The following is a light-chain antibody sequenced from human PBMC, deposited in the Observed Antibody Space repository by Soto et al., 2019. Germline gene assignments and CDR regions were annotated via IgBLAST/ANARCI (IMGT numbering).Light chain of an antibody. CDR3: QQYYNWWT. V-gene: IGKV3-15*01. Sequence: IEMTQSPATLSVSPGGRATLSCRASQSISTNVVWYQQKGGQPPRLPIYGASARVAGISARFSGSGSGTEFTLTITSLRPEDSAVYYCQQYYNWWTFGQGTKVDIK. J-gene: IGKJ1*01. CDR2: GAS. CDR1: QSISTN.